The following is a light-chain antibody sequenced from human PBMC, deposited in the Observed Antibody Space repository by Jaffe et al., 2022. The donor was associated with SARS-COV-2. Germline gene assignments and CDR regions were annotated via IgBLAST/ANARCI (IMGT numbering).Light chain of an antibody. J-gene: IGLJ1*01. CDR3: QSYDSSLSGYV. V-gene: IGLV1-40*01. CDR1: SSNIGAGYD. CDR2: GND. Sequence: QSVLTQPPSMSGAPGQRVTISCTGSSSNIGAGYDVHWYQQLPGTAPKLLISGNDNRPSGVPDRFSGSKSGTSASLAITGLQAEDEADYYCQSYDSSLSGYVFGTGTKVTVL.